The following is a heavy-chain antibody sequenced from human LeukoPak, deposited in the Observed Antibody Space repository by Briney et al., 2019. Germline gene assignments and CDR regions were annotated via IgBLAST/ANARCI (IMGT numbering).Heavy chain of an antibody. CDR1: GGSFSGYY. V-gene: IGHV4-34*01. CDR3: ARLRGGGQDFDY. CDR2: INHSGST. D-gene: IGHD4-23*01. J-gene: IGHJ4*02. Sequence: SEPLSLTCAVYGGSFSGYYWSWIRQPPGKGLEWIGEINHSGSTNYNPSLKSRVTISVDTSKNQFSLKLSSVTAADTAVYYCARLRGGGQDFDYWGQGTLVTVSS.